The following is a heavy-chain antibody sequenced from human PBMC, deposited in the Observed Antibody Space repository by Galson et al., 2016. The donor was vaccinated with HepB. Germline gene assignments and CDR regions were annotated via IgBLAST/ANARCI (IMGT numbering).Heavy chain of an antibody. CDR1: GFTFSTYA. Sequence: SLRLSCAASGFTFSTYAMSWVRQAPGKGLEWVSGISSSSTTTYYADSVKGRFTISRDNSKNTLYLQLNSLRAEDTAVYYCAKWHSFWSRYNICFDYWGQGTLVTVSS. V-gene: IGHV3-23*01. CDR3: AKWHSFWSRYNICFDY. CDR2: ISSSSTTT. J-gene: IGHJ4*02. D-gene: IGHD3-3*01.